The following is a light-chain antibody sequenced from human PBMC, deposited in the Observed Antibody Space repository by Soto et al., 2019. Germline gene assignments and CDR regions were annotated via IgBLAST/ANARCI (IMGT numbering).Light chain of an antibody. CDR1: QSLTSTY. J-gene: IGKJ1*01. V-gene: IGKV3-20*01. CDR2: DVA. Sequence: ENVLTQSPGTLSLSPGVRATLSCRASQSLTSTYLAWYQQKPGQAPRLLIYDVATRATGIPDRFSGSGSGADFTLTISRLEPEDFAVYYCHQYGSSSRTFGQGTQVEIK. CDR3: HQYGSSSRT.